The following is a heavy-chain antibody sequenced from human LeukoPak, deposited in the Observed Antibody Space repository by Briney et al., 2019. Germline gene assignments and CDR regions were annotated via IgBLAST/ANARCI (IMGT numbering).Heavy chain of an antibody. CDR2: ISSSGSTI. Sequence: PGESLRLSCAASGFTFSDYYMSWIRQAPGKGLEWVSYISSSGSTIYYADSVKGRFTISRDNAKNSLYLQMNSLRAEDTAVYYCARDGPTRLRYFDWSLRRAIDYWGQGTLVTVSS. J-gene: IGHJ4*02. CDR1: GFTFSDYY. V-gene: IGHV3-11*01. CDR3: ARDGPTRLRYFDWSLRRAIDY. D-gene: IGHD3-9*01.